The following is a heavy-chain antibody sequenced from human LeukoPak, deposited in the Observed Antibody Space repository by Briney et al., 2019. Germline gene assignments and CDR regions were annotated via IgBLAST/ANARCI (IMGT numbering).Heavy chain of an antibody. Sequence: PGGSLRLSCAASGFTFSSYAMSWVRQAPGKGLEWVSAISGSGSSTYYADSVKGRFTISRDNSKNTLYLQMNSLRAEDTAVYCCAKRRGLELTYYYYMDVWGKGTTVTVSS. V-gene: IGHV3-23*01. J-gene: IGHJ6*03. CDR3: AKRRGLELTYYYYMDV. CDR1: GFTFSSYA. D-gene: IGHD1-7*01. CDR2: ISGSGSST.